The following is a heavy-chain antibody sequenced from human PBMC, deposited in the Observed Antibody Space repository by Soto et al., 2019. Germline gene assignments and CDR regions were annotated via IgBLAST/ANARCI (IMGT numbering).Heavy chain of an antibody. CDR2: ISAYNGNT. J-gene: IGHJ5*02. V-gene: IGHV1-18*01. D-gene: IGHD4-17*01. CDR1: GYTFTSYG. CDR3: ATYGDYVNDGFDP. Sequence: ASVKVSCKTSGYTFTSYGISWVRQAPGQGLEWMGCISAYNGNTNYAQKLQGRVTMTTDTPTRTAYMELRSLRSDDTAVYYCATYGDYVNDGFDPWGQGTLVTVSS.